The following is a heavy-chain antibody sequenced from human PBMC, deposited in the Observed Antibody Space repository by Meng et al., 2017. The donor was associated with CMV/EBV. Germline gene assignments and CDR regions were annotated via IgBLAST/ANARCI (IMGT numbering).Heavy chain of an antibody. J-gene: IGHJ6*02. V-gene: IGHV1-69*05. CDR3: ARGVVVVVAATPWTGGMDV. D-gene: IGHD2-15*01. CDR1: GGIFSSYA. CDR2: IIPIFGTA. Sequence: SAKVFCKASGGIFSSYAISWLRQAPGQGLEWMGGIIPIFGTANYAQKFQGRVTITTDESTSTAYMELSSLRSEDTAVYYCARGVVVVVAATPWTGGMDVWGQGTTVTVSS.